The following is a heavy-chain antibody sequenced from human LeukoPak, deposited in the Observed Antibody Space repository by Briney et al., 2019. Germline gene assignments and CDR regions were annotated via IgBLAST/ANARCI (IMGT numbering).Heavy chain of an antibody. V-gene: IGHV5-51*01. D-gene: IGHD6-6*01. J-gene: IGHJ3*02. CDR3: ATPQEGSSKESAFDI. CDR1: GYSFTSYW. Sequence: GESLKISCKGSGYSFTSYWIGWVRQMPGKGLEWMGIIYPGDSDTRYSPSFQGQVTISADKSISTAYLQWSSLKASDTAIYYCATPQEGSSKESAFDIWGQGTMVTVSS. CDR2: IYPGDSDT.